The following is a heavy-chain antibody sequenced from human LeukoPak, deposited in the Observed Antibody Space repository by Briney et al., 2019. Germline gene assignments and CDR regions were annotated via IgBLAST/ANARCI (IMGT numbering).Heavy chain of an antibody. D-gene: IGHD5-18*01. J-gene: IGHJ6*02. CDR1: GFTFSSYG. CDR2: ISYDGSNK. CDR3: AKDGYSSWYGMDV. Sequence: GGSLRLSCAASGFTFSSYGMHWVRRAPGKGLEWVAVISYDGSNKYYADSVKGRFTISRDNSKNTLYLQMNSLRAEDTAVYYCAKDGYSSWYGMDVWGQGTTVTVSS. V-gene: IGHV3-30*18.